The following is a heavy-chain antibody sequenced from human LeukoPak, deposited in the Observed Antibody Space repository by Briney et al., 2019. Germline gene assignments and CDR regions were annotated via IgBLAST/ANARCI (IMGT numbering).Heavy chain of an antibody. Sequence: GGSLRLSCAASGFTFSSFAVSWVRQAPGKGLEWVSSISGSGGSTYSADSVKGRFTISRDNSKNTLYLQMNSLRAEDTALYYCAKDRSCTNDICHGDFDYWGQGTLVTVSS. V-gene: IGHV3-23*01. J-gene: IGHJ4*02. CDR2: ISGSGGST. D-gene: IGHD2-8*01. CDR1: GFTFSSFA. CDR3: AKDRSCTNDICHGDFDY.